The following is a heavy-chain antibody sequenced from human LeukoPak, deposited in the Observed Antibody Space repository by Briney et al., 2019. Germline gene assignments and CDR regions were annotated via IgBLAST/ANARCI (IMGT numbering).Heavy chain of an antibody. CDR2: INHSGST. V-gene: IGHV4-34*01. Sequence: GTLRLSCAASGFTFSSYGMSWVRQAPGKGLEWIGEINHSGSTNYNPSLKSRVTISIDSSKNQLSLKLSSVTAADTAAYYCARAISGSYYNAVSGGVDYWGQETLVTVSS. D-gene: IGHD3-10*01. CDR1: GFTFSSYG. J-gene: IGHJ4*02. CDR3: ARAISGSYYNAVSGGVDY.